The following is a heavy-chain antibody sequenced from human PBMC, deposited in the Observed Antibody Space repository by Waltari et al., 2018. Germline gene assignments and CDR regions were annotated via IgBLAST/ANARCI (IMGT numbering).Heavy chain of an antibody. Sequence: QVQLQETDRGLVKPSESLSHTCTMSGYSINSALYWGWIRQPPGKGLEWIVSVYQGGTTSYSPSLKGRVRTSVDGSNNQFSLKLTSVTPADTAFYYCVSQPMVVLAHDVFAVWGQGTLVTVSS. CDR1: GYSINSALY. D-gene: IGHD2-15*01. CDR3: VSQPMVVLAHDVFAV. J-gene: IGHJ3*01. CDR2: VYQGGTT. V-gene: IGHV4-38-2*02.